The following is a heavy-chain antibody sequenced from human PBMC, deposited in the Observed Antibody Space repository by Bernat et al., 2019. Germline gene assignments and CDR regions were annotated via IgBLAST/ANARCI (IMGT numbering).Heavy chain of an antibody. CDR3: TRFPYDIEGAFDI. CDR1: GFTFSGSA. D-gene: IGHD3-9*01. CDR2: IRSKANSYAT. Sequence: EVQLLESGGGLVQPGGSLRLSCAASGFTFSGSAMHWVRQASGKGLEWVGRIRSKANSYATAYAASVKGRFTISRDDSKNTAYLQMNSLKTEDTAVYYCTRFPYDIEGAFDIWGQGTMVTVSS. J-gene: IGHJ3*02. V-gene: IGHV3-73*01.